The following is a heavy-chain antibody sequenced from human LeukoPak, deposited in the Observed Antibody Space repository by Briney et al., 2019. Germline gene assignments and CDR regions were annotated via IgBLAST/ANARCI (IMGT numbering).Heavy chain of an antibody. CDR1: ANSFANYW. J-gene: IGHJ4*02. CDR3: ARHYGSGSQSLFDY. CDR2: IYSGDSDT. D-gene: IGHD3-10*01. V-gene: IGHV5-51*01. Sequence: GESLKISCKGSANSFANYWIGWVRQMPGKGLEWMGIIYSGDSDTIYSPSFQGQVTISADKSIDTAYLQWSSLKASDTAMYYCARHYGSGSQSLFDYWGQGTLVTVSS.